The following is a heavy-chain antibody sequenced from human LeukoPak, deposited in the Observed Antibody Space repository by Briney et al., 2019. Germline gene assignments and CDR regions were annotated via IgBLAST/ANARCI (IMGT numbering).Heavy chain of an antibody. CDR1: GFTFSSYG. V-gene: IGHV3-48*04. Sequence: GGSLRLSCAASGFTFSSYGMHWVRQAPGKGLEWVSYISSSSSIINYADSVRGRFTISRDNAKNLLYLQMNSLRAEDTAVYYCARDYQEKTNDYWGQGTLVTVSS. D-gene: IGHD2-8*01. CDR2: ISSSSSII. CDR3: ARDYQEKTNDY. J-gene: IGHJ4*02.